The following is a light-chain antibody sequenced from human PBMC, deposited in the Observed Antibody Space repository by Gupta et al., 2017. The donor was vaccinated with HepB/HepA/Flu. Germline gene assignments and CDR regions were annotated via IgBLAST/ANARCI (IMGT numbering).Light chain of an antibody. CDR3: AAWDDSLDASV. V-gene: IGLV1-44*01. CDR1: SSNIGSNT. CDR2: TNN. J-gene: IGLJ1*01. Sequence: QSVLTQPHSASGTPGQRVTISCSGSSSNIGSNTVNWYQQLPGTAPKLLIYTNNQRPSGVPDRFSGSKSGTSASLAISGLQSEDEADYFCAAWDDSLDASVFGTGTKVTV.